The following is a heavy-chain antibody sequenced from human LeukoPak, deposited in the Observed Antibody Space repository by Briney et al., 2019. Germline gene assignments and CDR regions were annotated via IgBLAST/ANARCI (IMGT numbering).Heavy chain of an antibody. Sequence: GGSLRLSCAASEFTFTNAWMNWVRQAPGKGLEWVGRIKSEGDGGTTDYAAAVKGRFTISRDDSKNTLYLQMNSLRAEDTAVYYCAKETPLGELALGFDYWGQGTLVTVSS. D-gene: IGHD3-10*01. J-gene: IGHJ4*02. CDR2: IKSEGDGGTT. CDR3: AKETPLGELALGFDY. V-gene: IGHV3-15*01. CDR1: EFTFTNAW.